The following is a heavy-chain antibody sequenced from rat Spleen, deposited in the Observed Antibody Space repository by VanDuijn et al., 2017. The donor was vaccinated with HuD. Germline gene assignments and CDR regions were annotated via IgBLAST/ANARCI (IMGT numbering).Heavy chain of an antibody. Sequence: EVQLVESGGGLVQPGRSLKLSCAASGFTFSNYYMAWVRQAPKKGLEWVATISTSGSRTYYPDSVKGRFTISRDNAKSSLYLQMNSLKSEDTATYYCARRITIAAISTFFDYWGQGVMVTVSS. CDR2: ISTSGSRT. J-gene: IGHJ2*01. D-gene: IGHD1-2*01. V-gene: IGHV5-25*01. CDR1: GFTFSNYY. CDR3: ARRITIAAISTFFDY.